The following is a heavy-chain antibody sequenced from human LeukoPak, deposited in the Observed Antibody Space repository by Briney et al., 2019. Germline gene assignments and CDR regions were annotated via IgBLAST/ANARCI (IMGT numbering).Heavy chain of an antibody. V-gene: IGHV3-48*03. J-gene: IGHJ4*02. Sequence: GGSLRLSCAASGFTFSSYKMNWVRQAPGKGLEWLSYISSSGSTIYYADSVKGRFTICRDNAKNSLYLQMNSLRAEDTAVYYCAKDRGIISDYWGQGTLVTVSS. CDR3: AKDRGIISDY. D-gene: IGHD3-10*01. CDR2: ISSSGSTI. CDR1: GFTFSSYK.